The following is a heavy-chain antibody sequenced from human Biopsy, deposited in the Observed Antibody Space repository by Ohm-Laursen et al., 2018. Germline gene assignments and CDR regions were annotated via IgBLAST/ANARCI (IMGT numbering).Heavy chain of an antibody. Sequence: SDTLSLTCAVYVGSFSGYYWSWIRQPPGKGLEWIGEIKHSGSTNYNPSLKSRVTISVDTSKNQFPLKLTSLTAADTAVYFCAAVDYSAHTTVDHWGQGTLITVSS. V-gene: IGHV4-34*01. J-gene: IGHJ4*02. D-gene: IGHD1-1*01. CDR2: IKHSGST. CDR1: VGSFSGYY. CDR3: AAVDYSAHTTVDH.